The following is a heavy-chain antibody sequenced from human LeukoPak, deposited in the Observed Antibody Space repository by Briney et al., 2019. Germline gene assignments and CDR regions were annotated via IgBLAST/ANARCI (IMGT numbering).Heavy chain of an antibody. J-gene: IGHJ4*02. CDR3: VRSCSSGSCYGYRDY. CDR1: GFTFSSYW. D-gene: IGHD2-2*01. Sequence: LLRSLSLSRATSGFTFSSYWTHWVCQVPRKRLVWVSRVNGDGTSTSYADSVQGRCTISRDNAKNTLYLYMDSLRGDDTAIYFCVRSCSSGSCYGYRDYWGQGTLDTVSS. V-gene: IGHV3-74*01. CDR2: VNGDGTST.